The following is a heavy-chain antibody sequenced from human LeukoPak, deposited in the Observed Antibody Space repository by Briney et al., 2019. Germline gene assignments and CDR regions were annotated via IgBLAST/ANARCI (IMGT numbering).Heavy chain of an antibody. Sequence: ASVKVSCKASGYTFTGYYIHWVRQAPGQGLEYMGWINPNSGVTDYAQKFQGRVTMTRDTSISTAYMELRRLRSDDTAVYYCARDRVTILRGVMRKVGPDYWGQGTLVTVSS. J-gene: IGHJ4*02. CDR3: ARDRVTILRGVMRKVGPDY. D-gene: IGHD3-10*01. CDR2: INPNSGVT. CDR1: GYTFTGYY. V-gene: IGHV1-2*02.